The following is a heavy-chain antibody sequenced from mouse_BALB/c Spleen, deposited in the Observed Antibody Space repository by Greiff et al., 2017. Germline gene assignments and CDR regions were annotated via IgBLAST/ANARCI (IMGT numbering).Heavy chain of an antibody. CDR3: ARRRSTFYAMDY. V-gene: IGHV14-3*02. CDR2: IDPANGNT. Sequence: EVKLLESGAELVKPGASVKLSCTASGFNIKDTYMHWVKQRPEQGLEWIGRIDPANGNTKYDPKFQGKATITADTSSNTAYLQLSSLTSEDTAVYYCARRRSTFYAMDYWGQGTSVTVSS. CDR1: GFNIKDTY. D-gene: IGHD2-1*01. J-gene: IGHJ4*01.